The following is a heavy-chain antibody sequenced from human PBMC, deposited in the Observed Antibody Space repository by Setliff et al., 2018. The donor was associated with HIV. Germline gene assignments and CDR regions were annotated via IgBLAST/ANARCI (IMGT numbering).Heavy chain of an antibody. V-gene: IGHV4-59*01. CDR1: GGSISSYY. CDR2: IYYSGST. J-gene: IGHJ4*02. CDR3: AREATYYYDGSGYYYFDY. D-gene: IGHD3-22*01. Sequence: SETLSLTCTVTGGSISSYYWSWIRQPPGKGLEWIGYIYYSGSTNYNPSLKSRITISVDTSKNQFSLKLSSVTAADTAVYYCAREATYYYDGSGYYYFDYWGRGTLVTVSS.